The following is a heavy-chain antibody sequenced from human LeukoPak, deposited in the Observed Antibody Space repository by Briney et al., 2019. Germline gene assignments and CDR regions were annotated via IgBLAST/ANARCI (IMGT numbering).Heavy chain of an antibody. D-gene: IGHD3-9*01. Sequence: TGGSLRLSCAASGFTFSSYEMNWVRQAPGKGLEWVSYISSSGSSIYYADSVKGRFTISRDNAKNSLYLQMNSLRAEDTAVYYCARVTLTGYYAFDYWGQGTLVTVSS. CDR3: ARVTLTGYYAFDY. J-gene: IGHJ4*02. CDR1: GFTFSSYE. CDR2: ISSSGSSI. V-gene: IGHV3-48*03.